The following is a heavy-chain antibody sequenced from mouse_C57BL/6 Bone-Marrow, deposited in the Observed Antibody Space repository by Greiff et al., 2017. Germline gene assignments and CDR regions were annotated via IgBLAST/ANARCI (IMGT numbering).Heavy chain of an antibody. CDR1: GFTFSSYG. CDR2: ISSGGSYT. J-gene: IGHJ2*01. D-gene: IGHD1-1*01. V-gene: IGHV5-6*02. CDR3: AVHYYSSRYDFDG. Sequence: EVMLLQSGGDLVKPGGSLKLSCAASGFTFSSYGMSWVRQTPDQSLEWVATISSGGSYTYYPSSVKGRSTISRDNAKNTLYLQIGSLKSGDTTTEDGAVHYYSSRYDFDGWGQGTTLTVSS.